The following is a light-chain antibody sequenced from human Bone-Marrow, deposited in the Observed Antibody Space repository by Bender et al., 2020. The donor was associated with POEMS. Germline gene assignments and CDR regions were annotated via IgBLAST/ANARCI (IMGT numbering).Light chain of an antibody. J-gene: IGLJ3*02. CDR1: SSDVGNYNL. V-gene: IGLV2-23*01. CDR2: ERS. Sequence: QSALTQPASVSRSPGQSITISCTGTSSDVGNYNLVSWYQQHPGKAPKLMIYERSTGPSGISNRFSASKSGNPASLTISGLEAEDEADYYCGSKAGIWVFGGGTKLTVL. CDR3: GSKAGIWV.